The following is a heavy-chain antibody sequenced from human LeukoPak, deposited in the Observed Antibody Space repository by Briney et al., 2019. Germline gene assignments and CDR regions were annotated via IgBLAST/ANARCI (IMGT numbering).Heavy chain of an antibody. V-gene: IGHV4-34*01. D-gene: IGHD2-8*01. J-gene: IGHJ6*02. CDR3: ARRMVYAIRLGMDV. CDR2: INHSGST. Sequence: PSETLSLTCAVYGGSFSGYYWSWIRQPPGKGLGWLGEINHSGSTNYNPSLKSRVTISVDTSKNQFSLKLSSVTAADTAVYYCARRMVYAIRLGMDVWGQGTTVTVSS. CDR1: GGSFSGYY.